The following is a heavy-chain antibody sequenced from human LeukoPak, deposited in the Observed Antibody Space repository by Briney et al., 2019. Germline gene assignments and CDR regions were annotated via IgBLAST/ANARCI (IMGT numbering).Heavy chain of an antibody. V-gene: IGHV4-59*08. Sequence: PSETLSLTCTGSGGSISSYYWSWIRQPPGKGLEWIGHIYYSGSTNYNPSPESQVTISVDTTNNQFSPKRSYVTTADTAEYYCVRHSSHWFVPWGQGALVTPSS. CDR2: IYYSGST. CDR3: VRHSSHWFVP. CDR1: GGSISSYY. J-gene: IGHJ5*02.